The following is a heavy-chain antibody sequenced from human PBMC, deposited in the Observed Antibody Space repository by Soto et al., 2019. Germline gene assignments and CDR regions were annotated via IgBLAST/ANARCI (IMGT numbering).Heavy chain of an antibody. J-gene: IGHJ6*02. CDR1: GYSFTSYW. V-gene: IGHV5-51*01. CDR3: ARGGMTTVTTLNYYHYYGMGV. Sequence: PGESLKISCKGSGYSFTSYWIGWVRQMPGKGLEWMGIIYPGDSDTRYSPSFQGQVTISADKSISTAYLQWSSLKASDTAMYYCARGGMTTVTTLNYYHYYGMGVRGQGTTVTVSS. D-gene: IGHD4-4*01. CDR2: IYPGDSDT.